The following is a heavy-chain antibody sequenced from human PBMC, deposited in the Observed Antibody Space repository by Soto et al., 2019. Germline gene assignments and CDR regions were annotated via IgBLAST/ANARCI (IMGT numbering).Heavy chain of an antibody. Sequence: PGGSLRLSCAAPGFTFSDYYMSWIRQAQGKGLEWVSDISSSGSTIYYADSMKGRFTISRDNAKNSLYLQMNSLRAEDTAVYYCARGPYNYVWGSDPPHFAYWGQGTLVTVSS. CDR3: ARGPYNYVWGSDPPHFAY. J-gene: IGHJ4*02. CDR2: ISSSGSTI. V-gene: IGHV3-11*01. CDR1: GFTFSDYY. D-gene: IGHD3-16*02.